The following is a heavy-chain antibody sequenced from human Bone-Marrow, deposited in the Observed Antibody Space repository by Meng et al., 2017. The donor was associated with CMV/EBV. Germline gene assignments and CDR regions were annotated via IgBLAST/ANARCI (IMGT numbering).Heavy chain of an antibody. V-gene: IGHV1-69*04. CDR3: ARGASGQLGY. CDR2: IIPILGIA. D-gene: IGHD6-13*01. J-gene: IGHJ4*02. Sequence: SVKVSCKASGYTFTSYDINWVRQATGQGLEWMGRIIPILGIANYAQKFQGRVTITADKSTSTAYMELSSLRSEDTAVYYCARGASGQLGYWGQGTLVTVSS. CDR1: GYTFTSYD.